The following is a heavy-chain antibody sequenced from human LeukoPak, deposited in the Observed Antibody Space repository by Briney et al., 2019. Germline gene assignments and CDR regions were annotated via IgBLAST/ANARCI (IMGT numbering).Heavy chain of an antibody. CDR3: AKQKCSSARRLTKNAFDV. D-gene: IGHD1-26*01. CDR1: GSISSYY. V-gene: IGHV4-4*09. Sequence: PSETLSLTCTVSGSISSYYWSWIRQPPGKGLEWIGYIYTSGTTNYNPSLKSRVTISVDTSKNQFSLDLSSVTAADSAVYYRAKQKCSSARRLTKNAFDVWGQGTMVTVSS. J-gene: IGHJ3*01. CDR2: IYTSGTT.